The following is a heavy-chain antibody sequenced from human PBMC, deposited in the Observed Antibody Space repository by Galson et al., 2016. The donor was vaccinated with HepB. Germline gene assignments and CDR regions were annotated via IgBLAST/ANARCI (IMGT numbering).Heavy chain of an antibody. Sequence: SLRLSCAASGFPFSPYYMSWIRQAPGQGLEWVSYISGVGDTQFDPDSWKGRFTIPRDNAKNALYLQMNSLRVEDTAVYYCATPVTYYNIGVWGQGTTVTVSS. D-gene: IGHD2-21*02. CDR3: ATPVTYYNIGV. CDR2: ISGVGDTQ. CDR1: GFPFSPYY. V-gene: IGHV3-11*01. J-gene: IGHJ6*02.